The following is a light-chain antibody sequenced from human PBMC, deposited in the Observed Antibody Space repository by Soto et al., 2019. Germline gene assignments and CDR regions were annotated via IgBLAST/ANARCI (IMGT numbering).Light chain of an antibody. Sequence: SALAHPASGSVSPGQSITISCPRTSSYVGAYDFVSWYQQHPDKAPKLMIFEVSNRPSGVSDRFSGSKSVNTATLTISGLQAEDEVDHYCSSDTTSSTRVFGTGTKVTVL. CDR1: SSYVGAYDF. CDR2: EVS. J-gene: IGLJ1*01. CDR3: SSDTTSSTRV. V-gene: IGLV2-14*03.